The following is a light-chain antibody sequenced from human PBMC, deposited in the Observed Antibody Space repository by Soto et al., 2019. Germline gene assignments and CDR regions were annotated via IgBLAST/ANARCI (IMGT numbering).Light chain of an antibody. CDR2: KAS. CDR3: QQYKSYLYT. CDR1: QSISSW. J-gene: IGKJ2*01. V-gene: IGKV1-5*03. Sequence: DIQMTQSPSTLSASVGDRVTITCRASQSISSWLAWYQQKPGKAPKLLIYKASSLESGVPSRFSGSGSGTEFTLTISSLQPDDFATYYCQQYKSYLYTFDQGTKLEIK.